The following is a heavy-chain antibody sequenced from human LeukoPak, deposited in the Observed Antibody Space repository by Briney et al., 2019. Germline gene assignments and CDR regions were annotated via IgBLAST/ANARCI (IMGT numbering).Heavy chain of an antibody. D-gene: IGHD5-18*01. CDR3: VRHSRGYSYGPHFDC. V-gene: IGHV5-51*01. J-gene: IGHJ4*02. CDR1: GYSFTSYW. Sequence: GESLKISCKGSGYSFTSYWIGWVRQMPRKGLEWLGIIYPGDSDTRYSPSFQGQVTISADKSISTSYLQWSSLTAADTAMYYCVRHSRGYSYGPHFDCWGQGTLVTVSS. CDR2: IYPGDSDT.